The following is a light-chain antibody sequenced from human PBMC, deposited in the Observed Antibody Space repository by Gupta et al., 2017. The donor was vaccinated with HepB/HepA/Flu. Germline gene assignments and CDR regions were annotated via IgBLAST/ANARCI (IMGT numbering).Light chain of an antibody. V-gene: IGKV1-39*01. CDR1: QTIRTY. CDR2: AAS. J-gene: IGKJ1*01. Sequence: DIQMTQSPSSLSAFLGDRVTNTCRPSQTIRTYLNWYQQKPGKAPQFLISAASRLQGGVPSRFSGSGFDTDFTLTINGLQPEDLGTYYCQQTYSTPWTFGQGTKVEI. CDR3: QQTYSTPWT.